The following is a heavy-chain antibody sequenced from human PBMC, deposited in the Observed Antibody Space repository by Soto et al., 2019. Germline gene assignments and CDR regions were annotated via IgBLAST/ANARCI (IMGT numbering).Heavy chain of an antibody. J-gene: IGHJ5*02. Sequence: QVQLVESGGGLVKPGRSLRLSCAAYGFTFRDYYMSWIRQAPGKRLEWVSYISSSGSTIYYADSVKGRFTISRDNAKNSLYLQMNSLRAEDTAIYYCARDPRPITMVRGLLNWFDPWGQGTLVTVSS. D-gene: IGHD3-10*01. V-gene: IGHV3-11*01. CDR3: ARDPRPITMVRGLLNWFDP. CDR2: ISSSGSTI. CDR1: GFTFRDYY.